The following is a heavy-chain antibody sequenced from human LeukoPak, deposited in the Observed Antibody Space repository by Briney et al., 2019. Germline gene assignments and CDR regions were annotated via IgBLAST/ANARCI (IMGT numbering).Heavy chain of an antibody. J-gene: IGHJ4*02. CDR3: ARHSRGRWYVFDY. CDR1: GFTFSSYA. CDR2: MSYDGSNK. V-gene: IGHV3-30-3*01. D-gene: IGHD6-13*01. Sequence: PGGSLRLSCAVSGFTFSSYAMHWVRQTPGKGLEWVAVMSYDGSNKYYADSVKGRFTISRDNSKNTQYLQMNSLRPEDTAVYYCARHSRGRWYVFDYWGQGTLVTVSS.